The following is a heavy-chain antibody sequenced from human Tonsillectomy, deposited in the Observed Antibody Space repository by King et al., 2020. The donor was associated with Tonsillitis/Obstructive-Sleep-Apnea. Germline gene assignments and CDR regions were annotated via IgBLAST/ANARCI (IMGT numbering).Heavy chain of an antibody. CDR1: GFTFDDYA. J-gene: IGHJ4*02. CDR2: ITWNSGYT. V-gene: IGHV3-9*01. CDR3: AKALPTFCSTSSCPFDY. Sequence: VQLVESGGGLVQPGRSLRLSCAASGFTFDDYAMHWVRQVPGKGLEWVSGITWNSGYTAYADSVKGRFTISRDNAKNSLYLQLNSLRTEDTALYYCAKALPTFCSTSSCPFDYWGQGTLVTVSS. D-gene: IGHD2-2*01.